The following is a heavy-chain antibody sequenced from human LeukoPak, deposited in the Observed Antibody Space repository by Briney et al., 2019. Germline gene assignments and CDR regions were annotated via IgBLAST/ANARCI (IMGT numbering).Heavy chain of an antibody. J-gene: IGHJ4*02. CDR3: AKFEFGF. D-gene: IGHD3-16*01. CDR2: IPYDGSDK. V-gene: IGHV3-30*02. CDR1: GFTFSAFG. Sequence: PGGSLGLSCAASGFTFSAFGMHWVRQAPGKGLEWVTFIPYDGSDKYYADSVKGRFTISRDNSKNTLYLQMNSLRDEDTAVYYCAKFEFGFWGQGTLVTVSS.